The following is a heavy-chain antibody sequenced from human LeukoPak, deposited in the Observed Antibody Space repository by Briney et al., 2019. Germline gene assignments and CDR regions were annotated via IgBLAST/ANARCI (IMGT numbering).Heavy chain of an antibody. CDR2: INPNSGGT. CDR1: GYTFTGYY. J-gene: IGHJ5*02. Sequence: ASVKVSCKASGYTFTGYYMHWVRQAPGQGLEWMGWINPNSGGTNYAQKFQGRVTMTRDTSISTAYMELSSLRSEDTAVYYCARELKDGYKDWFDPWGQGTLVTVSS. D-gene: IGHD5-24*01. V-gene: IGHV1-2*02. CDR3: ARELKDGYKDWFDP.